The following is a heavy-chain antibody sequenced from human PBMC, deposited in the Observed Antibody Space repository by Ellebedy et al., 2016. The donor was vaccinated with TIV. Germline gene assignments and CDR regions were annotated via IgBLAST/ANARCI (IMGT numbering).Heavy chain of an antibody. V-gene: IGHV3-48*04. CDR1: GFTFSSYS. CDR2: ISSFTSPT. Sequence: PGGSLRLSCAASGFTFSSYSMNWVRQAPGQGLEWVSYISSFTSPTYYADSVKGRFTISRDNAKNSLYLEMNSLRAEDTAVYYCVRGGGWVADYWGQGTLVTVSS. CDR3: VRGGGWVADY. J-gene: IGHJ4*02. D-gene: IGHD1-26*01.